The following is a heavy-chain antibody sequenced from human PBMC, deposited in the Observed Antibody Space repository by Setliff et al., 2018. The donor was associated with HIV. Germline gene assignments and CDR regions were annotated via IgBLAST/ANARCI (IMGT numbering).Heavy chain of an antibody. D-gene: IGHD3-16*01. CDR1: GYGFTGYY. J-gene: IGHJ6*03. CDR2: INPHSGDT. CDR3: ARAYPWGYVDYYYMDV. V-gene: IGHV1-2*02. Sequence: ASVKVSCKASGYGFTGYYLHWVRQAPGQGLEWMGWINPHSGDTNYAQKFQGRVTMTRDTSMSTAYMELRSLRSDDTAVYYCARAYPWGYVDYYYMDVWGKGTTVTVSS.